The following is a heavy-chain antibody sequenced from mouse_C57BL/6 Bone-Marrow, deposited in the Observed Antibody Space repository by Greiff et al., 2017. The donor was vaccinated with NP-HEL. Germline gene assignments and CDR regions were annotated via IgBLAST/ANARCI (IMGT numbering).Heavy chain of an antibody. D-gene: IGHD4-1*01. J-gene: IGHJ1*03. CDR3: AREKNWVLWYFDV. CDR1: GYAFSSYW. V-gene: IGHV1-80*01. Sequence: VKLQESGAELVKPGASVKISCKASGYAFSSYWMNWVKQRPGKGLEWIGQIYPGDGDTNYNGKFKGKATLTADKSSSTAYMQLSSLTSEDSAVYFCAREKNWVLWYFDVWGTGTTVTVSS. CDR2: IYPGDGDT.